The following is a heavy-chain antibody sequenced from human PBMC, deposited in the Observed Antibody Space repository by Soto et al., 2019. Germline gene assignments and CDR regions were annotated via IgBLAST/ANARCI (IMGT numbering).Heavy chain of an antibody. CDR1: GGTFSSYA. J-gene: IGHJ3*02. CDR3: AREEAYSSMDDAFDI. CDR2: IIPIFGTA. V-gene: IGHV1-69*13. Sequence: AVKVSCKASGGTFSSYAISWVRQAPGQGLEWMGGIIPIFGTANYAQKFQGRVTITADESMSTAYMELSSLRSEDTAVYYCAREEAYSSMDDAFDIWGQGTMVTVSS. D-gene: IGHD6-13*01.